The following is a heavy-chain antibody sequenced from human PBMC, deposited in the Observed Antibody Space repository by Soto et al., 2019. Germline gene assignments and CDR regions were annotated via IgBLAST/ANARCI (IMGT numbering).Heavy chain of an antibody. J-gene: IGHJ4*02. D-gene: IGHD3-10*01. V-gene: IGHV4-31*03. CDR3: ARGVTMVRGVIHTPYFDY. CDR1: GGSISSGGYY. Sequence: QVQLQESSPGLVKPSQTLSLTCTVSGGSISSGGYYWSWIRQHPGKGLEWIGYIYYSGSTYYNPSLKSRLTISVDTSKNQFSLKLSSVTAADTAVYYCARGVTMVRGVIHTPYFDYWGQGTLVTVSS. CDR2: IYYSGST.